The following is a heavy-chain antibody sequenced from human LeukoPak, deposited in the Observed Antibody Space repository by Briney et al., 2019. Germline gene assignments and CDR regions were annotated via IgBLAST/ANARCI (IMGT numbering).Heavy chain of an antibody. CDR3: AKVPSYTVFSYYGMDV. Sequence: GGSLRLSCAASGFTFSSYATSWVRQAPGKGLEWVSTISSSGGSTYYADSVKGRVTISRDISTNTLYLQMNSLRVEDTALYFCAKVPSYTVFSYYGMDVWGQGTTVTVSS. J-gene: IGHJ6*02. V-gene: IGHV3-23*01. D-gene: IGHD3-16*02. CDR2: ISSSGGST. CDR1: GFTFSSYA.